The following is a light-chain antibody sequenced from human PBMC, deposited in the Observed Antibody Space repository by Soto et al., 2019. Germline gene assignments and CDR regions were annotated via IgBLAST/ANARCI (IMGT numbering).Light chain of an antibody. CDR2: DAS. Sequence: DVPMTQSPASLSASVGDRVTITCQASDNIINSLNWYQQKPRSAPTLLISDASTWDTGVPARFSGSGSVTTFTFSISDLQPEDVAIYYCQQHGNLPFTFGRGTTVEIK. CDR1: DNIINS. V-gene: IGKV1-33*01. CDR3: QQHGNLPFT. J-gene: IGKJ4*01.